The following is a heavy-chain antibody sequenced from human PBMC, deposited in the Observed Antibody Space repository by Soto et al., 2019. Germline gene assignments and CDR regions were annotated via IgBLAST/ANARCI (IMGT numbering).Heavy chain of an antibody. CDR3: ARSPDSSGYYPRRYYYGMDV. CDR2: IYYSGST. V-gene: IGHV4-30-4*01. J-gene: IGHJ6*02. Sequence: SETLSVTCTVSGGSISSGDYYWSWIRQAPGKGLEWIGYIYYSGSTYYNPSLKSRVTISVDTSKNQFSLKLSSVTAADTAVYYCARSPDSSGYYPRRYYYGMDVWGQGTTVTVSS. D-gene: IGHD3-22*01. CDR1: GGSISSGDYY.